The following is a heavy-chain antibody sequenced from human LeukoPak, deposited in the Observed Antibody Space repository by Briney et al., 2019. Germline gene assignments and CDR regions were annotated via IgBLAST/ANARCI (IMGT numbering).Heavy chain of an antibody. Sequence: ASVKLSCKASGYTFTIYYMHWVRQAPAQGLEWMGIINPSGGSTSYAQKFQGRVTMTMDTSTSTVYMELNSLRSEDTAVYYCPRHKDTAGYFDYCGQGTLATVPS. J-gene: IGHJ4*02. CDR2: INPSGGST. V-gene: IGHV1-46*01. D-gene: IGHD5-18*01. CDR3: PRHKDTAGYFDY. CDR1: GYTFTIYY.